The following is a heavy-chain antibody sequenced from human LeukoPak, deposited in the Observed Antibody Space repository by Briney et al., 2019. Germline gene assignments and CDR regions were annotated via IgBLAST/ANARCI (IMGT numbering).Heavy chain of an antibody. CDR2: INPNSGGT. CDR3: ARGGCDFVYYYYGMDV. V-gene: IGHV1-2*06. J-gene: IGHJ6*02. CDR1: GYTFTSYY. Sequence: ASVKVSCKASGYTFTSYYMHWVRQAPGQGLEWMGRINPNSGGTNYAQKFQGRVTMTRDTSISTAYMELSRLRSDDTTVYYCARGGCDFVYYYYGMDVWGQGTTVTVSS. D-gene: IGHD3-3*01.